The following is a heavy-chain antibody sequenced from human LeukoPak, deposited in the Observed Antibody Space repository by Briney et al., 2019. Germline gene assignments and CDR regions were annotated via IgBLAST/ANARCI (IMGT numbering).Heavy chain of an antibody. J-gene: IGHJ4*02. CDR3: ARELGFHSSGPYYYFDY. CDR2: IYYSGST. V-gene: IGHV4-61*01. D-gene: IGHD3-22*01. CDR1: GGSVSSGPYY. Sequence: PSETLSLTCTVSGGSVSSGPYYWSWIRQPPGKAPEWIANIYYSGSTNYNPSLRSRVTISADTSKNQFSLKLSSVTAADTAVYYCARELGFHSSGPYYYFDYWGQGTLVTVSS.